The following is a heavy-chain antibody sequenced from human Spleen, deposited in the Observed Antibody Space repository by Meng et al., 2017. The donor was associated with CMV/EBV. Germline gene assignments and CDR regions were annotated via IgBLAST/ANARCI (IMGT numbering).Heavy chain of an antibody. J-gene: IGHJ6*02. CDR2: IKQDGSEK. CDR3: ARDHYTYRAYYYYGMDV. D-gene: IGHD2-2*02. CDR1: GFTFSSYW. Sequence: GESLKISCAASGFTFSSYWMSWVRQAPGKGLEWVANIKQDGSEKYYVDSVKGRFTISRDNAKNSLYLQMNSLRAEDTAVYYCARDHYTYRAYYYYGMDVWGQGTTVTVSS. V-gene: IGHV3-7*01.